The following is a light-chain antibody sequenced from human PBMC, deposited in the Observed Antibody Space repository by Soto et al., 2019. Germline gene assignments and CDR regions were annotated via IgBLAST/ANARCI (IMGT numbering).Light chain of an antibody. V-gene: IGKV3-15*01. J-gene: IGKJ4*01. CDR1: KSVSSN. Sequence: EIMMTQSPGTLSVSLGERATLSCRASKSVSSNLAWYQQKPGQAPRLLIYGTAVRAAGLPARFSASGSGTEFTLTISGLQSEDSAIYYCQQYYNWPLTFGGGTKVEI. CDR2: GTA. CDR3: QQYYNWPLT.